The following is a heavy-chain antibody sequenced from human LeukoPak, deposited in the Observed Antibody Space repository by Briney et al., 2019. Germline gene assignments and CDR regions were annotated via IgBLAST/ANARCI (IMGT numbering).Heavy chain of an antibody. CDR2: LSHGGTRT. Sequence: GGSLRLSCAAAGFTFRNFAMSWVRQAPGKGLEWVSGLSHGGTRTFYAASVKGRFTISRDDSNSTLFLQMDNLRVEDTATYYCAKDIELFMSWGQGTLVIVSS. D-gene: IGHD1-26*01. V-gene: IGHV3-23*01. J-gene: IGHJ5*02. CDR1: GFTFRNFA. CDR3: AKDIELFMS.